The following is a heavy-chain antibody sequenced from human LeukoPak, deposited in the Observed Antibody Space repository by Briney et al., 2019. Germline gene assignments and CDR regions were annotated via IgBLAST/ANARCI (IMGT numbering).Heavy chain of an antibody. V-gene: IGHV3-48*03. D-gene: IGHD3-22*01. CDR2: ISPAGGTI. Sequence: GGSLRLSCAASGFTFSGYEMNWVRQAPGKGLEWVSYISPAGGTIYYADSVKGRFTISRANAKNSLYLQMNSLRAEDTAVYYCARGFDSTGYYQTLAFDFWGQGTMVTVSS. J-gene: IGHJ3*01. CDR3: ARGFDSTGYYQTLAFDF. CDR1: GFTFSGYE.